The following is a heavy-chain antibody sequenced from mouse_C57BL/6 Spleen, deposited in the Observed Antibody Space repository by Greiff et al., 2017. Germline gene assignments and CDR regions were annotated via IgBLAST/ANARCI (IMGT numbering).Heavy chain of an antibody. Sequence: QVQLQQSGAELVKPGASVKISCKASGYAFSSYWMNWVKQRPGKGLEWIGQIYPGDGDTNYNGKFTGKATLTADKSSSTAYMQLSSLTSEDSAVYFCARAGDFSWFAYWGQGTLVTVSA. CDR3: ARAGDFSWFAY. CDR2: IYPGDGDT. V-gene: IGHV1-80*01. J-gene: IGHJ3*01. CDR1: GYAFSSYW.